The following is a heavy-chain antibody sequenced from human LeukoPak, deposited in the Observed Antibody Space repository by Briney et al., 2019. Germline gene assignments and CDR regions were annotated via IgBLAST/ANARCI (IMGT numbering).Heavy chain of an antibody. J-gene: IGHJ4*02. CDR3: ARGHRQYYDFWSGYFFDY. D-gene: IGHD3-3*01. CDR1: GDSISSSYW. Sequence: PSGTLSLTCDVSGDSISSSYWWTWVRQPPGKGLEWIGEIYQSGSTNYDSSLKSRVTISLDKSKNQFSLKVSSLTAADTAVYYCARGHRQYYDFWSGYFFDYWGQGTLVAVSS. CDR2: IYQSGST. V-gene: IGHV4-4*02.